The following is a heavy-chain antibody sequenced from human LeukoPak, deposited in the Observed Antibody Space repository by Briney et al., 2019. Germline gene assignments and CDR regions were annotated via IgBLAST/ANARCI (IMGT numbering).Heavy chain of an antibody. CDR2: INHSGST. V-gene: IGHV4-34*01. D-gene: IGHD3-22*01. Sequence: PSETLSLTCAVYGGSFSGYYWSWIRQPPGKGPEWIGEINHSGSTNYNPSLKSRVTISVDTSKNQFSLKLSSVTAADTAVYYCAREDYYDSSDNPGRAFDIWGQGTMVTVSS. J-gene: IGHJ3*02. CDR1: GGSFSGYY. CDR3: AREDYYDSSDNPGRAFDI.